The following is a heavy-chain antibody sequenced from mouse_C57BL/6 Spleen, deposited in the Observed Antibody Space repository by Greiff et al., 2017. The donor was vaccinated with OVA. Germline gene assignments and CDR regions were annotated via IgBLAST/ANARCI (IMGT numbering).Heavy chain of an antibody. CDR3: ARPGDGYFDY. V-gene: IGHV5-9*01. Sequence: EVKLMESGGGLVKPGGSLKLSCAASGFTFSSYTMSWVRQTPEKRLEWVATISGGGGNTYYPDSVKGRFTISRDNAKNTLYLQMSSLRSEDTALYYCARPGDGYFDYWGQGTTLTVSS. D-gene: IGHD2-3*01. J-gene: IGHJ2*01. CDR1: GFTFSSYT. CDR2: ISGGGGNT.